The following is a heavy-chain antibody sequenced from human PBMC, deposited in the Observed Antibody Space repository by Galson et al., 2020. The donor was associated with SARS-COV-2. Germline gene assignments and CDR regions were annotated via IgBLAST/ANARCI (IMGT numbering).Heavy chain of an antibody. J-gene: IGHJ4*02. V-gene: IGHV3-33*01. CDR2: IWYDASQK. D-gene: IGHD1-26*01. CDR3: ARDGIYIVGADIDY. CDR1: GFTFSSYG. Sequence: GESLKISCAASGFTFSSYGMHWVRQAPGKGLEWVAVIWYDASQKYYADSVKGRFTISRDASKNTLYLQMNSLRAEDTAVYYCARDGIYIVGADIDYWGQGTLVTVSS.